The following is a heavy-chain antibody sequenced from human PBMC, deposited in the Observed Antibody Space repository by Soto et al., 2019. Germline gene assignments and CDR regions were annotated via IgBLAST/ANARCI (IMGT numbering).Heavy chain of an antibody. CDR1: GFSFSTYG. CDR2: ISFVGDNK. J-gene: IGHJ4*02. V-gene: IGHV3-30*18. Sequence: GSRRLSCAASGFSFSTYGMHWVRQAPGKGLEWVAVISFVGDNKYYPDSVKGRFTISRDNSKNTLYLRMNSLRDEDTAVYYCVKVTVRDRYNYVDYPGQGTLVTVFS. CDR3: VKVTVRDRYNYVDY. D-gene: IGHD1-1*01.